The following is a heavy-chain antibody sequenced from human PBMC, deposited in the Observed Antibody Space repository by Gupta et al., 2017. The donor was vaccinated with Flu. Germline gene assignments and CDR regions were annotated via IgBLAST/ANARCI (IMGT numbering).Heavy chain of an antibody. CDR2: IIPFFGPT. CDR3: ARKGGGHCSGGSCYSFDF. Sequence: QVQLVQSGAEVKKPGSLVKVSCKASGDTFSTYAINWVRQAPGQGLEWMGGIIPFFGPTNYAQKFQGRVTITADESTSTAYMEIISLRSEDTAVYYCARKGGGHCSGGSCYSFDFWGQGTLVTVSS. J-gene: IGHJ4*02. CDR1: GDTFSTYA. V-gene: IGHV1-69*01. D-gene: IGHD2-15*01.